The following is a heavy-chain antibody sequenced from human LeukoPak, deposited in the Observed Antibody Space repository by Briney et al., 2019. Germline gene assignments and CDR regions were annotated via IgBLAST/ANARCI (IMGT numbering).Heavy chain of an antibody. V-gene: IGHV4-34*01. J-gene: IGHJ4*02. CDR3: ARHRYYDFWSGYYTNDY. CDR1: GGSFSGYY. D-gene: IGHD3-3*01. Sequence: SETLSLTCAVYGGSFSGYYWSWIRQPPGKGLEWIGEINQSGSTNYNPSLKSRLTISVDTSKNQFSLRMSSVTAADTAVYYCARHRYYDFWSGYYTNDYWGQGTLVTVSS. CDR2: INQSGST.